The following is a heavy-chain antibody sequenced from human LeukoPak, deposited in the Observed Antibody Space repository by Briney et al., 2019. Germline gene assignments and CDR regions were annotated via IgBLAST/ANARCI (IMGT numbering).Heavy chain of an antibody. V-gene: IGHV3-30*18. J-gene: IGHJ4*02. CDR3: AKPPYDSSGYYSVFDY. CDR1: GFTFSSYG. D-gene: IGHD3-22*01. CDR2: ISYDGSNK. Sequence: GGSLRLSCAASGFTFSSYGMHWVRQAPGRGLEWVAVISYDGSNKYYADSVKGRFTISRDNSKNTLYLQMNSLRAEDTAVYYCAKPPYDSSGYYSVFDYWGQGTLVTVSS.